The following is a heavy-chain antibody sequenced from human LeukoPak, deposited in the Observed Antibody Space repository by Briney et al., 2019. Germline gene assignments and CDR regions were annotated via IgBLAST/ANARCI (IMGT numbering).Heavy chain of an antibody. V-gene: IGHV3-43*02. CDR2: ISGDGGST. D-gene: IGHD6-13*01. CDR1: GFTFDDYA. J-gene: IGHJ3*02. CDR3: AKVHSSSWATGAFDI. Sequence: GGSLRLSCAASGFTFDDYAMHWVRQAPGKGLEWVSLISGDGGSTYYADSVKGRFTISRDNSKNPLYLQMNSLRTEDTALYYCAKVHSSSWATGAFDIWGQGTMVTVSS.